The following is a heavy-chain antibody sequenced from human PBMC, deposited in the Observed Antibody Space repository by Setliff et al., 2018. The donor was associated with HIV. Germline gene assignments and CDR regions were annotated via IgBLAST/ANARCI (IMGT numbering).Heavy chain of an antibody. V-gene: IGHV4-31*03. CDR3: ARVGRGAELLWFGEPPVLYYCMDV. J-gene: IGHJ6*03. CDR1: GGSISSGGYY. Sequence: SETLSLTCTVSGGSISSGGYYWSWIRQHPGKGLEWIGYIYYSGSTYYNPSLKSRVTISVDTSKNQFSLKLSSVTAAATAVYYCARVGRGAELLWFGEPPVLYYCMDVWGKGTTVTVSS. CDR2: IYYSGST. D-gene: IGHD3-10*01.